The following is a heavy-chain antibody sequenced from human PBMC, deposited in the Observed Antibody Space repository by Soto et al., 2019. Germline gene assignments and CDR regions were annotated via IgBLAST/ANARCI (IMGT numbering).Heavy chain of an antibody. CDR1: GFNFRTTA. CDR3: AADPYYYDSSDYYSFYQ. CDR2: IVVGSGNT. J-gene: IGHJ4*02. D-gene: IGHD3-22*01. V-gene: IGHV1-58*01. Sequence: SVKVSCKASGFNFRTTAVQRLRQARGQRLERIGWIVVGSGNTNYAQNFQERVTITRDMSTSTAYMDVSSLRSEDTAVYYCAADPYYYDSSDYYSFYQWGQGTLVT.